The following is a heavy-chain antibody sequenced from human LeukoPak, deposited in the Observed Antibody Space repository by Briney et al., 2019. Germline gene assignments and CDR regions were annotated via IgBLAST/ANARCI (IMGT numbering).Heavy chain of an antibody. CDR2: ISSTTNYI. D-gene: IGHD2-2*01. Sequence: GGSLRLSCAASGFPLSGYSMDWVRQAPGKGLEWVSSISSTTNYIYYADSVKGRFTISRDNARNSLYLQMNSLRAEDTAVCYCARVGYCSSSTCRNYFDYWGQGTLVTVSS. J-gene: IGHJ4*02. CDR3: ARVGYCSSSTCRNYFDY. V-gene: IGHV3-21*01. CDR1: GFPLSGYS.